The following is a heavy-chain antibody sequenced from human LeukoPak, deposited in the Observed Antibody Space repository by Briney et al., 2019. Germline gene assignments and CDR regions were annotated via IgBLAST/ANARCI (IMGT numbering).Heavy chain of an antibody. CDR3: AKVGLRFVEWLLPLDY. V-gene: IGHV3-23*01. CDR2: ISGSGGST. Sequence: GGSLRLSCAASGFTFSSYAMSWVRQAPGKGLEWVSAISGSGGSTYYADSVKGRFTISRDNSKNTLYLQMNSLRAEDTAVYYCAKVGLRFVEWLLPLDYWGQGTLVTVSS. CDR1: GFTFSSYA. D-gene: IGHD3-3*01. J-gene: IGHJ4*02.